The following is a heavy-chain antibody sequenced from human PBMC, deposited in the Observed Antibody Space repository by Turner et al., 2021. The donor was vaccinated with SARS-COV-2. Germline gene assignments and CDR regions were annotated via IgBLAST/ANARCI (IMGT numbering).Heavy chain of an antibody. CDR2: INSDGSST. CDR3: AREGHTAMGVFFDY. J-gene: IGHJ4*02. D-gene: IGHD5-18*01. V-gene: IGHV3-74*01. CDR1: GFTFSIYW. Sequence: EVQLVESGGGLVQPGGSLRLSCAASGFTFSIYWMHWVRQAPGKGLVWVSRINSDGSSTSYADSVKGRFTISRDNAKNTLYLQMNSLRAEDTAVYYCAREGHTAMGVFFDYCGQGTLVTVSS.